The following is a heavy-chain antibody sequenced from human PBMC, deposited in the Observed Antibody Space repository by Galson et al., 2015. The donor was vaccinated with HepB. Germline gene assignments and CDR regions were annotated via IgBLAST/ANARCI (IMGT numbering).Heavy chain of an antibody. CDR2: IYPSDSDN. J-gene: IGHJ3*02. V-gene: IGHV5-51*01. Sequence: QSGAEVKKPGESLRISCKASGYRFTTHWIAWVRQMPGKGLEWMGIIYPSDSDNRYSPSFQGQVTISVDKSISTAYLQWSGLKASDTAIYYCASVRGSYYDDAFDIWGQGTMVTVSS. CDR3: ASVRGSYYDDAFDI. CDR1: GYRFTTHW. D-gene: IGHD1-26*01.